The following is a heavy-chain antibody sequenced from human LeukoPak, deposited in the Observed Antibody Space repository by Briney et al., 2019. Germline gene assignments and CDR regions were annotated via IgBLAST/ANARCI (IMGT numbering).Heavy chain of an antibody. J-gene: IGHJ3*02. CDR1: GVTVSSNH. CDR2: IYSGGST. D-gene: IGHD6-13*01. CDR3: ARATYSSSWYRGAFDI. Sequence: GGSPRLSCGASGVTVSSNHKSWVRQAPGKGVGWGSVIYSGGSTYYADSVKGRFTISRDNSKNTLYLQMNSLRAEDTAVYYCARATYSSSWYRGAFDIWGQGAMVAVSS. V-gene: IGHV3-53*01.